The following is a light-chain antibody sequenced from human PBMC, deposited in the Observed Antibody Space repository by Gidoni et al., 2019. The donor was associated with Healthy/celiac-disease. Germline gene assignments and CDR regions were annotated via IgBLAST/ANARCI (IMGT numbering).Light chain of an antibody. CDR1: HSVSSSY. V-gene: IGKV3-20*01. CDR2: VAS. CDR3: QQYGSSPPWT. J-gene: IGKJ1*01. Sequence: EMVLTQSPGTLSLSPGERATLSCRASHSVSSSYLAWYQQNPDQAPRLLIYVASSRATGIPDRFSGSGSGTDFTLTISRLEPEDFAVYYCQQYGSSPPWTFGQGTKVEIK.